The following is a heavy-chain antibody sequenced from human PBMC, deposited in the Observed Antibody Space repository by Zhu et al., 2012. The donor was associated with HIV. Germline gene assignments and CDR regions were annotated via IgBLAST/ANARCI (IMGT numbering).Heavy chain of an antibody. CDR1: GVSISSINW. CDR3: ARALTMVRGIXGVETGDY. V-gene: IGHV4-4*02. CDR2: INPRGIT. D-gene: IGHD3-10*01. Sequence: QVQLLESGPGLVKPSGTLSLTCAVSGVSISSINWWSWVRQTPTKGLEWIGEINPRGITNYNPSLESRVSLSIDESKNQFSLKLKSVIAADTAIYYCARALTMVRGIXGVETGDYWGQGILVTVSS. J-gene: IGHJ4*02.